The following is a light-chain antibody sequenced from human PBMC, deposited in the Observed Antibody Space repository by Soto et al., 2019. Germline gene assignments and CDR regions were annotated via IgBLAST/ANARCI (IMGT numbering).Light chain of an antibody. CDR3: QHSYSIPYT. CDR2: DAS. V-gene: IGKV1-39*01. Sequence: DIQMTQSPSSLSASVRDRVTITCRASQSISTYLNWYQQKPGKAPKLLIYDASRLQTGVPSRFSGSGSGTDFTLTISSLQPEDFATYYCQHSYSIPYTFGQGTRLEI. CDR1: QSISTY. J-gene: IGKJ2*01.